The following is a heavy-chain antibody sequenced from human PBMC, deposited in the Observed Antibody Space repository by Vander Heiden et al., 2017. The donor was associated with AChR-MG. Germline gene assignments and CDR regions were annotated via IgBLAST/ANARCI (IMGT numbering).Heavy chain of an antibody. CDR1: GGSFSGYY. D-gene: IGHD3-9*01. V-gene: IGHV4-34*01. CDR2: INHSGST. Sequence: QVQLQQWGAGLLKPSETLSLTCAVYGGSFSGYYWSWIRQPPGKGLEWIGEINHSGSTNYNPSLKSRVTISVDTSKNQFSLKLSSVTAADTAVYYCARGDDISHYGMDVWGQGTTVTVSS. CDR3: ARGDDISHYGMDV. J-gene: IGHJ6*02.